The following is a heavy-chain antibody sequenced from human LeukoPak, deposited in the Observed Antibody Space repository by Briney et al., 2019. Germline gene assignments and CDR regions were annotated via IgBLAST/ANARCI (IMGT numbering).Heavy chain of an antibody. J-gene: IGHJ4*02. V-gene: IGHV5-51*01. D-gene: IGHD6-13*01. Sequence: GESLKISCKGSGYSFTNYWIGWVRQMPGKGLEWMGIIYPGDSDTTYKPSFQGQVTISADKSISTAYLQWSSLKASDTAMYYCARGIEAAAVTKFDYWGQGALVTVSS. CDR3: ARGIEAAAVTKFDY. CDR1: GYSFTNYW. CDR2: IYPGDSDT.